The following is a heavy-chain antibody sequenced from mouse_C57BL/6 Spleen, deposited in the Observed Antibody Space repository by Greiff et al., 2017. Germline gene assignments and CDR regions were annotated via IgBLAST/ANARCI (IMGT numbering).Heavy chain of an antibody. CDR3: TRSGWDDVDY. CDR2: IDPETGGT. J-gene: IGHJ2*01. V-gene: IGHV1-15*01. D-gene: IGHD3-1*01. CDR1: GYTFTDYE. Sequence: VQLQQSGAELVRPGASVTLSCKASGYTFTDYEMHWVKQTPVHGLEWIGAIDPETGGTAYNQKFKGKAIRTADNSSSTAYMELRSLTSEDSAVYYFTRSGWDDVDYWGQGTTLTVSS.